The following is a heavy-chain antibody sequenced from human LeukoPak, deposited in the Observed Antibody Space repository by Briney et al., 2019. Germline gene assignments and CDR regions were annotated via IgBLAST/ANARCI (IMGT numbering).Heavy chain of an antibody. V-gene: IGHV5-51*01. Sequence: GESLKISCKGSGYSFTTYLIGWVRQMPGKGLEWMGIIYPGDSDARYSPSFQGQVTISADKSISTAHLQWSSLKASDTAMYYCARQGGSFLSNFDYWGQGTLVTVSS. CDR2: IYPGDSDA. D-gene: IGHD1-26*01. CDR1: GYSFTTYL. CDR3: ARQGGSFLSNFDY. J-gene: IGHJ4*02.